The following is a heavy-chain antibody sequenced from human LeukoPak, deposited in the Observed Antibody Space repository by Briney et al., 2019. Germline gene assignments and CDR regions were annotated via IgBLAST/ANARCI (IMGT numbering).Heavy chain of an antibody. CDR1: GYTFDDNY. CDR2: VDPKDGET. CDR3: TTTNVGNSPRDY. V-gene: IGHV1-69-2*01. J-gene: IGHJ4*02. D-gene: IGHD3-3*01. Sequence: ASVKVSCKASGYTFDDNYMHWVQQAPGKGPEWMGFVDPKDGETVYAEKFQDRVTLSADTSIGTAYMELSSLTSEDTAMYYCTTTNVGNSPRDYWGQGTLVTVSS.